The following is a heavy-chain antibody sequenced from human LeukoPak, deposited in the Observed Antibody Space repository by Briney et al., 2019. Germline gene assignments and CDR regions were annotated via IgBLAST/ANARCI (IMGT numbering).Heavy chain of an antibody. CDR3: AREVNWHSVTPFFDY. CDR1: GCSISSGGYY. J-gene: IGHJ4*02. Sequence: SQTLSLTCTVSGCSISSGGYYWIWNPQGPGMDLEWFVYIYYSGSTYNNPSLESRVTISVDTSKSQFSLKLSSVTAADTAVYYCAREVNWHSVTPFFDYWGQGTLVTVSS. V-gene: IGHV4-31*03. D-gene: IGHD1-7*01. CDR2: IYYSGST.